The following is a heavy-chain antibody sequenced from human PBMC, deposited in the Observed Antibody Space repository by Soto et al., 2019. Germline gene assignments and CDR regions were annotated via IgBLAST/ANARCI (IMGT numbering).Heavy chain of an antibody. CDR1: VFTFSSYA. V-gene: IGHV3-23*01. J-gene: IGHJ1*01. Sequence: GGSLRLSCAASVFTFSSYAMSWVRQAPGKGLEWVSAISGSGGSTYYADSVKGRFTISRDNSKNTLYLQMNSLRAEDTAVYYCAKFSGFEYFQHWGQGTLVTVSS. CDR2: ISGSGGST. D-gene: IGHD1-26*01. CDR3: AKFSGFEYFQH.